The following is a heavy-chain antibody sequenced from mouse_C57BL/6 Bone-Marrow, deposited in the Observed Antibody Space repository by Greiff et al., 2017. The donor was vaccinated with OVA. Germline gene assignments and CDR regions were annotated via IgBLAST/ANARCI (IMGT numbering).Heavy chain of an antibody. Sequence: DVKLVESGGGLVKPGGSLKLSCAASGFTFSDYGMHWVRQAPEKGLEWVAYISSGSSTIYYADTVKGRFTISRDNAKNTLYLQMSRLKSEDTAMYYCARHGLLRPFAYWGQGTLVTVSA. CDR2: ISSGSSTI. D-gene: IGHD1-1*01. J-gene: IGHJ3*01. V-gene: IGHV5-17*03. CDR1: GFTFSDYG. CDR3: ARHGLLRPFAY.